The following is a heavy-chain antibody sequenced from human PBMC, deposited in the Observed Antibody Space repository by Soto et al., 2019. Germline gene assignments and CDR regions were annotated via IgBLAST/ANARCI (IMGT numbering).Heavy chain of an antibody. CDR2: ISGSGGST. Sequence: GGSLRLSCAASGFTFSSYAMSWVRQAPGKGLEWVSGISGSGGSTYYTDSVKGRFTISRDNSKNTLYLQMNSLRAEDTAVYYCAKFAPMNYDFWSGYYDYYYYGMDVWGQGTTVTVSS. CDR3: AKFAPMNYDFWSGYYDYYYYGMDV. V-gene: IGHV3-23*01. D-gene: IGHD3-3*01. J-gene: IGHJ6*02. CDR1: GFTFSSYA.